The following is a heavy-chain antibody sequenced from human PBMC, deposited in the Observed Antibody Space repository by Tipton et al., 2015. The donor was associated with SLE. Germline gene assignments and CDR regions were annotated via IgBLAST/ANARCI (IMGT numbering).Heavy chain of an antibody. V-gene: IGHV4-30-4*01. D-gene: IGHD2-15*01. CDR2: IYHSGST. CDR1: GGSISSGDYY. J-gene: IGHJ4*02. CDR3: ARGDIVVVVAATLVFDY. Sequence: TLSLTCTVSGGSISSGDYYWSWIRQPPGKGLEWIGYIYHSGSTYYNPSLKSRVTISVDRSKNQFSLKLSSVTAADTAVYYCARGDIVVVVAATLVFDYWGQGTLVTVSS.